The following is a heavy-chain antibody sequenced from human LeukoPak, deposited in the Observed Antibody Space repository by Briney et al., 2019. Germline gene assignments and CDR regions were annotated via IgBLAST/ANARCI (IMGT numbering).Heavy chain of an antibody. CDR3: ARGPPRYSSGWYPVFDY. J-gene: IGHJ4*02. V-gene: IGHV4-34*01. Sequence: SETLSLTCAVYGGSFSGYYWSWIRQPPGKGLEWIGEINHSGSTNYNPSLKSRVTISVDTSKNQFSLKLSSVTAADTAVYYCARGPPRYSSGWYPVFDYWGQGTLVTVSS. CDR2: INHSGST. CDR1: GGSFSGYY. D-gene: IGHD6-19*01.